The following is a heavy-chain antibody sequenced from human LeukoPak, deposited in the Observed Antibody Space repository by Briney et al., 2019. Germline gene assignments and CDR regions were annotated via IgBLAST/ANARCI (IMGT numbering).Heavy chain of an antibody. D-gene: IGHD6-19*01. V-gene: IGHV4-39*07. Sequence: PSETLSLACTVSGGSISSSSYYWGWIRQPPGKGLEWIGSIYYSGSTYYNPSLKSRVTISVDTSKNQFSLKLSSVTAADTAVYYCARGRARGIAVAGTVPVDYWGQGTLVTVSS. CDR3: ARGRARGIAVAGTVPVDY. CDR2: IYYSGST. J-gene: IGHJ4*02. CDR1: GGSISSSSYY.